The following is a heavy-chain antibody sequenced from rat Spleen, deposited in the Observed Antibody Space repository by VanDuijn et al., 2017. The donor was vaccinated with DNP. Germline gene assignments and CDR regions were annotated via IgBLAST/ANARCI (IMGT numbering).Heavy chain of an antibody. D-gene: IGHD4-2*01. J-gene: IGHJ2*01. CDR2: IKAKSNNYAT. CDR3: AWTGY. Sequence: EVQLVETGGSLVQPGKSLKLTCATSGFTFSNAWMHWVRQSPEKQLEWVAQIKAKSNNYATYYAESVKGRFTISRDDSKSSIYLQMNNLKEEDTAIYYCAWTGYWGQGVMVTVSS. V-gene: IGHV6-8*01. CDR1: GFTFSNAW.